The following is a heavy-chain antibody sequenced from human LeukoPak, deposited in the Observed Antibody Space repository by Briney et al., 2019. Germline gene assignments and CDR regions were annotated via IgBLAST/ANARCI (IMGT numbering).Heavy chain of an antibody. V-gene: IGHV1-2*02. D-gene: IGHD2-15*01. CDR2: INPNSGGT. CDR1: GYTFTGYY. CDR3: ARDSVAALRLPYYDYMDV. Sequence: ASVKVSCKASGYTFTGYYMHWVRQAPGQGLEWMGWINPNSGGTNYAQKFQGRVTMTRDTSISTAYMELSRLRSDDTAVYYCARDSVAALRLPYYDYMDVWGKGTTVTVSS. J-gene: IGHJ6*03.